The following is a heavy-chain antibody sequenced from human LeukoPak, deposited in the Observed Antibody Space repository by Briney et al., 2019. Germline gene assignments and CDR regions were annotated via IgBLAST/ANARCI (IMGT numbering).Heavy chain of an antibody. Sequence: PSETLSLTCTVSGGSISSYYWSWIRQPPGKGLEWVGYIYYSGSTNYNPSLKSRVTISVDTSNNHFSLKLSSVTAADTAVYYCARGYGDYLAFDIWGQGTMVTVSS. CDR2: IYYSGST. V-gene: IGHV4-59*08. D-gene: IGHD4-17*01. CDR1: GGSISSYY. J-gene: IGHJ3*02. CDR3: ARGYGDYLAFDI.